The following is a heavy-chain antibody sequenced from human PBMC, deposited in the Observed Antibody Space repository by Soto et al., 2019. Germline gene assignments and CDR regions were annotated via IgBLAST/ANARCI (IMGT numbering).Heavy chain of an antibody. CDR3: ARDNDYGENYYYYGMDV. D-gene: IGHD4-17*01. Sequence: GGSLRLSCAASGFTFSSYAMHWVRQAPGKGLEWVAVISYDGSNKYYADSVKGRFTISRDNSKNTLYLQMNSLRAEDTAVYYCARDNDYGENYYYYGMDVWGQGTTVTVSS. J-gene: IGHJ6*02. CDR1: GFTFSSYA. V-gene: IGHV3-30-3*01. CDR2: ISYDGSNK.